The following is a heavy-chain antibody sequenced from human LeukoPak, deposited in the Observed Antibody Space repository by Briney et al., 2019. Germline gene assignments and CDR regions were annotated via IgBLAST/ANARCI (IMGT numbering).Heavy chain of an antibody. V-gene: IGHV4-59*12. J-gene: IGHJ4*02. CDR2: IYHSGST. Sequence: KPSETLSLTCTVSGGSISSYYWSWIRQPPGKGLEWIGEIYHSGSTNCNPSLKSRVTISVDKSKNQFSLKLSSVTAADTAMYYCARAMNTYGSFDYWGQGTLVTVSS. D-gene: IGHD4-17*01. CDR3: ARAMNTYGSFDY. CDR1: GGSISSYY.